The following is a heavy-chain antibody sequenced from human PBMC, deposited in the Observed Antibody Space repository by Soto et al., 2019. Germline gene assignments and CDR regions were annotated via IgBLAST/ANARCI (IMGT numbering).Heavy chain of an antibody. Sequence: SETLSLTCTVSGGSISSYYWSWIRQPPGKGLEWIGYIYYSGSTNYNPSLKSRVTISVDTSKNQFSLKLSSVTAADTAVYYCARGQYDFWSGYYPYFDYWGQGTLVTVSS. CDR1: GGSISSYY. CDR2: IYYSGST. V-gene: IGHV4-59*01. CDR3: ARGQYDFWSGYYPYFDY. J-gene: IGHJ4*02. D-gene: IGHD3-3*01.